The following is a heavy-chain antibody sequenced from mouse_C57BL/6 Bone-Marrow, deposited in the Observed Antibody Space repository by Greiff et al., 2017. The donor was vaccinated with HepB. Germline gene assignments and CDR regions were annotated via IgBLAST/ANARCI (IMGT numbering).Heavy chain of an antibody. Sequence: QVQLQQPGAELVKPGASVKLSCKASGYTFTSYWMQWVKQRPGQGLEWIGEIDPSDSYTNYNQKFKGKATLTVDTSSSTAYMQLSSLTSEDSAVYYCARREDYYYGPYAMDYWGQGTSVTVSS. CDR1: GYTFTSYW. CDR2: IDPSDSYT. V-gene: IGHV1-50*01. J-gene: IGHJ4*01. CDR3: ARREDYYYGPYAMDY. D-gene: IGHD1-1*01.